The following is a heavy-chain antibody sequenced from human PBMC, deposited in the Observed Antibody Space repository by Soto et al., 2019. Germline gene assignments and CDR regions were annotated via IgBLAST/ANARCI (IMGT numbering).Heavy chain of an antibody. D-gene: IGHD6-13*01. Sequence: SVKVSCKASGGTFSSYAISWVRQAPGQGLEWMGGIIPIFGTANYAQKFQGRVTITADESTSTAYMELSSLRSEDTAVYYCAEGLAAASPKYYYYYYGMDVWGQGTTVTVSS. CDR2: IIPIFGTA. J-gene: IGHJ6*02. V-gene: IGHV1-69*13. CDR1: GGTFSSYA. CDR3: AEGLAAASPKYYYYYYGMDV.